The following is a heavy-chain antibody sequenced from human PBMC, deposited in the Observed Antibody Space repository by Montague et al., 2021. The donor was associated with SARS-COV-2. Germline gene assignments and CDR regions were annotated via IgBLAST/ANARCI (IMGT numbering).Heavy chain of an antibody. J-gene: IGHJ4*02. CDR2: IYWDDDK. CDR1: GFSLSTSGVG. CDR3: AHRRSWCYCDSSRSTFDY. D-gene: IGHD3-22*01. V-gene: IGHV2-5*02. Sequence: PALVKPTQTLTLTCTFSGFSLSTSGVGVGWIRQPPGKALEWLALIYWDDDKRYSPSLKSRLTITKDTSKNQVVLTMTNMDPMDTATYYCAHRRSWCYCDSSRSTFDYWGQGTLVTVSS.